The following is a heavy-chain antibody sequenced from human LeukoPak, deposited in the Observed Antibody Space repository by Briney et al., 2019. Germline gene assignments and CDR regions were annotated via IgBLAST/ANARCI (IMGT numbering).Heavy chain of an antibody. CDR1: GGSISSYY. D-gene: IGHD5-18*01. CDR2: IYYSGST. Sequence: SETLSLTCTVSGGSISSYYWSWIRQPPGKGLEWIGYIYYSGSTNYNPSLKSRVTISVDTSKNQFSLKLSSVTAADTAVYYCARNSRKGYGYGYRTDVFDIWGQGTMVTVSS. V-gene: IGHV4-59*01. CDR3: ARNSRKGYGYGYRTDVFDI. J-gene: IGHJ3*02.